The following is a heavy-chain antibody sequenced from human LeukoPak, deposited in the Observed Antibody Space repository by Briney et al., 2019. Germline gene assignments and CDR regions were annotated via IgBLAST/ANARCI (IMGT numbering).Heavy chain of an antibody. V-gene: IGHV1-58*02. D-gene: IGHD2-2*01. CDR2: IVVGSGNT. CDR3: AADRYCSSTSCYYQAFDI. Sequence: SVKVSCNASGFTFTSSAMQWVRQARGQRLEWIGWIVVGSGNTNYAQKFQERVTITRDMSTSTAYMELSSLRSEDTAVYYCAADRYCSSTSCYYQAFDIWGQGTMVTVSS. CDR1: GFTFTSSA. J-gene: IGHJ3*02.